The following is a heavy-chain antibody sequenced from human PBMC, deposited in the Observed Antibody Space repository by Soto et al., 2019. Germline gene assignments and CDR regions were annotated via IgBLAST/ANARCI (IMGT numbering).Heavy chain of an antibody. V-gene: IGHV3-30-3*01. Sequence: EESGGGVVQPGTSLRLSCVASGFTFSSYGMHWVRQAPGKGLEWVAVIPNTENKKYYADSVKGRFTISSDNSQNTLFLQMDSLMSEDTAMYYCARTAGGRVRGALDIWGQGTMVTVS. CDR2: IPNTENKK. D-gene: IGHD6-13*01. J-gene: IGHJ3*02. CDR3: ARTAGGRVRGALDI. CDR1: GFTFSSYG.